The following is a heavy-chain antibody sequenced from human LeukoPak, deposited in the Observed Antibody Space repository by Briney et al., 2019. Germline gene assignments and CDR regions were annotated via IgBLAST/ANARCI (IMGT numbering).Heavy chain of an antibody. CDR1: GFTFSSYA. CDR3: AKDLKPYYYGSGSYSDY. V-gene: IGHV3-23*01. CDR2: ISGSGGST. J-gene: IGHJ4*02. D-gene: IGHD3-10*01. Sequence: HPGGSLRLSCAASGFTFSSYAMSWVRQAPGKGLEWVSAISGSGGSTYYADSVKGRFTISRDNSKNTLYLQMNSLRAEDTAVYYCAKDLKPYYYGSGSYSDYWGQGTLVTVSS.